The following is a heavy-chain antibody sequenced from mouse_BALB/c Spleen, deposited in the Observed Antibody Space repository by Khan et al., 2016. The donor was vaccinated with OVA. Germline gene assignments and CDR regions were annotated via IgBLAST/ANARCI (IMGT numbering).Heavy chain of an antibody. CDR1: EYTFTDYV. D-gene: IGHD1-1*01. V-gene: IGHV1-77*01. Sequence: QVRLQQSGPELVKPGASVKMSCKASEYTFTDYVINWVKQRTGQGLEWIGDIYPGSGSTYYNEKFKGKAKLTADKSSNTAYMQLSSLTFEDSAVYFCARGGYSVFAYWGQGTLVTVSA. CDR2: IYPGSGST. CDR3: ARGGYSVFAY. J-gene: IGHJ3*01.